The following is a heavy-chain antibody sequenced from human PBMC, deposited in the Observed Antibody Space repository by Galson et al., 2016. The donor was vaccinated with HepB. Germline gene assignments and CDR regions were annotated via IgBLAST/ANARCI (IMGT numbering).Heavy chain of an antibody. J-gene: IGHJ6*02. CDR1: GGSISNYY. CDR2: IYNSGST. CDR3: ARVGTTVTTQALGMDV. D-gene: IGHD4-17*01. Sequence: SETLSLTCTVSGGSISNYYWSWIRQPPGKSLEWIGYIYNSGSTNYNPSLKSRVTISVDTSKNQFSLKLSAVTAADTAVYYCARVGTTVTTQALGMDVWGQGTTVTVS. V-gene: IGHV4-59*01.